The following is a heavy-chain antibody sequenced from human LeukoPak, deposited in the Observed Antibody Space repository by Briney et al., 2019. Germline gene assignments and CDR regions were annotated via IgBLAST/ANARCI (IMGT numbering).Heavy chain of an antibody. Sequence: ASVKVSCKASGYTFTSYDINWVRQATGQGLEWMGWMNPNSGNTGYAQKFQGRATITRNTSISTAYMELSSLRSEDTAVYYCARAPHDYSNLPGWFDPWGQGTLVTVSS. D-gene: IGHD4-11*01. CDR1: GYTFTSYD. CDR2: MNPNSGNT. CDR3: ARAPHDYSNLPGWFDP. J-gene: IGHJ5*02. V-gene: IGHV1-8*03.